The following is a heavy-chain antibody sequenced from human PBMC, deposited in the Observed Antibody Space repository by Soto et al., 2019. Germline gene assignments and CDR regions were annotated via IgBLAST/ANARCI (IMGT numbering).Heavy chain of an antibody. D-gene: IGHD6-25*01. CDR3: ARQAVYSSGWTS. J-gene: IGHJ5*02. CDR1: RYSFTSYL. Sequence: PXGSLKIFRKGSRYSFTSYLLVWVRQMPGKGLELMGIIYPGDSDTRYSPSFQGQVTISADKSISTAYLQWSSLQASDSAVYYRARQAVYSSGWTSWGQGTLVTVSS. CDR2: IYPGDSDT. V-gene: IGHV5-51*01.